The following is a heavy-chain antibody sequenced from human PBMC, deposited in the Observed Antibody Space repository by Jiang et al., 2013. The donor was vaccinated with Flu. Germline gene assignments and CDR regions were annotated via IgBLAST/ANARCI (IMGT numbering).Heavy chain of an antibody. CDR2: INHSGST. CDR1: GGSFSGYY. J-gene: IGHJ3*02. D-gene: IGHD3-22*01. Sequence: LLKPSETLSLTCAVYGGSFSGYYWSWIRQPPGKGLEWIGEINHSGSTNYNPSLKSRVTISVDTSKNQFSLKLSSVTAADTAVYYCARVFTMIRLYDIWGQGTMVTVSS. V-gene: IGHV4-34*01. CDR3: ARVFTMIRLYDI.